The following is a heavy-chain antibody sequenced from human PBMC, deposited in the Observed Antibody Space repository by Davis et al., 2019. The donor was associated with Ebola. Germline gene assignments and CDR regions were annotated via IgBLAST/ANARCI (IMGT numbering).Heavy chain of an antibody. CDR2: ISGSGGST. CDR3: ARASTIYGDYLDY. CDR1: GFTFSSYA. Sequence: GESLKISCAASGFTFSSYAMSWVRQAPGKGLEWVSAISGSGGSTYYADSVKGRFTISRDNSKNTLYLQMNSLRAEDTAVYYCARASTIYGDYLDYWGQGTLVTVSS. V-gene: IGHV3-23*01. J-gene: IGHJ4*02. D-gene: IGHD4-17*01.